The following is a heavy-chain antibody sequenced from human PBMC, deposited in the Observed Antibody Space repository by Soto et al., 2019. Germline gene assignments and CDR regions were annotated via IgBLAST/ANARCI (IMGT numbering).Heavy chain of an antibody. V-gene: IGHV1-69*06. CDR2: IIPIFGTA. J-gene: IGHJ6*02. D-gene: IGHD3-9*01. CDR3: ARGSWNDILAPLYYYGMDV. CDR1: GGTFSSYA. Sequence: SVKVSCKASGGTFSSYAISWVRQAPGQGXEWMGGIIPIFGTANYAQKFQGRVTITADKSTSTAYMELSSLRSEDTAVYYCARGSWNDILAPLYYYGMDVWGQGTTVTVSS.